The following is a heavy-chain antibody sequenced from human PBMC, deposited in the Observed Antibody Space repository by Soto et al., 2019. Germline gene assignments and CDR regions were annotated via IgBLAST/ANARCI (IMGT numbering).Heavy chain of an antibody. CDR2: MSYTTTS. Sequence: PSETLSLTCAVSGGSTRSSSYYWGWVRQAPGKWLEWIGSMSYTTTSYYAPSLRSRAVIYVDTAKNQFSLRLSSVTAADTAVYYCTRHGRPDITIFGVAAYNFVTWAQGTLVTVDS. V-gene: IGHV4-39*01. CDR3: TRHGRPDITIFGVAAYNFVT. D-gene: IGHD3-3*01. CDR1: GGSTRSSSYY. J-gene: IGHJ4*02.